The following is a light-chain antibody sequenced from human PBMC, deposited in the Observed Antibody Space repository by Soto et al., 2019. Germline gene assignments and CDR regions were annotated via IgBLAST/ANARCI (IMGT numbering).Light chain of an antibody. J-gene: IGKJ2*01. CDR2: KAS. V-gene: IGKV1-5*03. CDR3: QQHSSYPYT. Sequence: DIQMTQSPSSLSASVGDRVTITCRASQTISNWLAWYQQKPGQAPKLLLYKASTLQSGVPSRFSGSGSGTDFTLTISSLQPDDFATYYCQQHSSYPYTFGQGTKLEIK. CDR1: QTISNW.